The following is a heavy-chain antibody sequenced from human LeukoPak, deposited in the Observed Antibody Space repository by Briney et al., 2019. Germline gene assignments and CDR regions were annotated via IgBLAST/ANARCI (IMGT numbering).Heavy chain of an antibody. D-gene: IGHD3-9*01. CDR1: GGSISSYY. J-gene: IGHJ3*02. CDR2: IYYSGST. Sequence: NPSETLSLTCTVSGGSISSYYWSWIRQPPGKGLEWIGYIYYSGSTNYNPSLKSRVTISVDTSKNQFSLRLSSVTAADTAVYYCARHGYDILTGLIWGQGTMVTVSS. V-gene: IGHV4-59*08. CDR3: ARHGYDILTGLI.